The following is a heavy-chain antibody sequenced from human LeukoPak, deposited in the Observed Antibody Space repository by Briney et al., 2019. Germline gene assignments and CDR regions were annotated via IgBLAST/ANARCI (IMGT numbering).Heavy chain of an antibody. Sequence: SVKVSCKASGGTFSSYTISWVRQAPGQGLEWMGRIIPILGIANYAQKFQGRVTITADKSTSTAYMELSSLRSEDTAVYYCARRDSSDYYYYGMDVWGQGTTVTVSS. CDR3: ARRDSSDYYYYGMDV. CDR1: GGTFSSYT. J-gene: IGHJ6*02. CDR2: IIPILGIA. V-gene: IGHV1-69*02. D-gene: IGHD5-18*01.